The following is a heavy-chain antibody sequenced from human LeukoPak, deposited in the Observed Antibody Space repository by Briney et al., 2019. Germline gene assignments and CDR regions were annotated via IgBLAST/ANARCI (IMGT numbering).Heavy chain of an antibody. CDR1: GFSFDEYA. V-gene: IGHV3-9*01. D-gene: IGHD1-26*01. Sequence: GGSLRLSCTASGFSFDEYAMHWVRQVPGKGLEWVSGISYSSETTGYVDSVKGRFTISRDNAKSSLYLQMNSLRAEDTALYYCTKDRGGSSQLGDAFDVWGQGTMVSVSS. CDR2: ISYSSETT. J-gene: IGHJ3*01. CDR3: TKDRGGSSQLGDAFDV.